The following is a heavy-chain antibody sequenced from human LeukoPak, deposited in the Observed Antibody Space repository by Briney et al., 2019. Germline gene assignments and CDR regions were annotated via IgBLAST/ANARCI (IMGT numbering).Heavy chain of an antibody. CDR1: GGTFSNYA. CDR3: ARASSDDTAMATPFAY. V-gene: IGHV1-69*01. CDR2: ITPIFGTA. Sequence: SVKVSCKAAGGTFSNYAINWVRQAPGQGLEWMGGITPIFGTANYVQKFQGRVTITADEFTKTAYMELSRLRSEDTAIYYCARASSDDTAMATPFAYWGQGTLVTVSS. J-gene: IGHJ4*02. D-gene: IGHD5-18*01.